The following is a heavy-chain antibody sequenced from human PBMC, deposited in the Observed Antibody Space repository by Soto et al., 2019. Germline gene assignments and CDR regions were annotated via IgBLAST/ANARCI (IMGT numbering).Heavy chain of an antibody. CDR3: ARGRAVTGSFYFDY. D-gene: IGHD6-19*01. V-gene: IGHV4-59*01. Sequence: SETLSLTCTVSGGSMNRNYWNWIRQPPSKGLEWIAYIHYSGESNQNPSLKSPVTISIDTSRNEFSLTLTSVTAADTAMYYCARGRAVTGSFYFDYWGQGTLVTVSS. CDR1: GGSMNRNY. J-gene: IGHJ4*02. CDR2: IHYSGES.